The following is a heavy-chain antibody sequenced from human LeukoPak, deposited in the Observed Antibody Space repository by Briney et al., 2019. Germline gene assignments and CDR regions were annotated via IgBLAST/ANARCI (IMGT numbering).Heavy chain of an antibody. V-gene: IGHV3-7*01. J-gene: IGHJ6*03. CDR2: IKQDGSEK. CDR3: ASEAGYQLLSGYYYYMDV. Sequence: PGRSLRLSCAASGFTFSRYWMSWVRQAPGKGLEWVANIKQDGSEKYSVDSVKGRFTFSRDNAKNSLYLQMNSLRAEDTAVSSCASEAGYQLLSGYYYYMDVWGKGTPVTVSS. CDR1: GFTFSRYW. D-gene: IGHD2-2*01.